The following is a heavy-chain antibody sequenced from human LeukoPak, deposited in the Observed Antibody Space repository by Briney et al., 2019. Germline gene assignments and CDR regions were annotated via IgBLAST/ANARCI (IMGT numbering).Heavy chain of an antibody. J-gene: IGHJ3*02. V-gene: IGHV3-9*01. CDR3: AKDLYGDYEEDAFDI. Sequence: PGGSLRLSCAASGFTFDDYAMHWVRQAPGKGLEWVSGISWNSGSIGYADSVKGRFTISRDNAKNSLYLQMNSLRAEDTALYYCAKDLYGDYEEDAFDIWGQGTMVTVSS. D-gene: IGHD4-17*01. CDR1: GFTFDDYA. CDR2: ISWNSGSI.